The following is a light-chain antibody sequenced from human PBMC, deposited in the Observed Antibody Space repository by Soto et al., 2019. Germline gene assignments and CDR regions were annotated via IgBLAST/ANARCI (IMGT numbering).Light chain of an antibody. J-gene: IGLJ2*01. V-gene: IGLV3-21*02. Sequence: SYVLTQPPSVSVAPGQTARITCGGNNIGSRRVHWYQQRPGQAPLLVLYDDTDRPSGIPERFSGYNSENTAALTITRVEAGDEADYYCQVWDSSGDHPVVFGGGTQLTVL. CDR3: QVWDSSGDHPVV. CDR2: DDT. CDR1: NIGSRR.